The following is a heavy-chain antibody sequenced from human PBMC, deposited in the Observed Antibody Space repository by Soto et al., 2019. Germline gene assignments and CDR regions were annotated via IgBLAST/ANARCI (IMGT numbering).Heavy chain of an antibody. CDR1: GFTFSSYG. J-gene: IGHJ4*02. Sequence: GGSLRLSCAASGFTFSSYGMHWVRQAPGKGLEWVAVIWYDGSNKYYADSVKGRFTISRDNSKNTLYLQMNSLRAEDTAVYYCARDMVADFWGGLDYWGQGTLVTVSS. V-gene: IGHV3-33*01. CDR3: ARDMVADFWGGLDY. CDR2: IWYDGSNK. D-gene: IGHD3-3*01.